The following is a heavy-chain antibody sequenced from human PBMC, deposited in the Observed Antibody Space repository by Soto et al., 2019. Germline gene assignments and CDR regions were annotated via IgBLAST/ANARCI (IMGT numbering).Heavy chain of an antibody. J-gene: IGHJ5*02. CDR3: ARFTCSSDNCYTVGWFDP. D-gene: IGHD2-2*02. V-gene: IGHV1-46*01. CDR2: INPRSGST. Sequence: QVHLVQSGAEVTKPGASVKVSCKASGYTFTKYYMHWVRQAPGQVLEWLGIINPRSGSTRSAQNFQGRVTMTRDTSTSTVYMELSSLRYEDTAVYYCARFTCSSDNCYTVGWFDPWGQGTLVTVSS. CDR1: GYTFTKYY.